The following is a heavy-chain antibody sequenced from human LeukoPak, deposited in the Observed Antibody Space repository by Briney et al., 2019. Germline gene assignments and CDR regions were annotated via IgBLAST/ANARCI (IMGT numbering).Heavy chain of an antibody. D-gene: IGHD6-6*01. CDR3: ARDWQYSSSLDY. CDR1: GYTFTGYY. V-gene: IGHV1-2*02. J-gene: IGHJ4*02. CDR2: INPDSGGT. Sequence: ASVKVSCKASAASGYTFTGYYMHWVRQAPGQGLEWMGWINPDSGGTNYAQKFQGRVTMTRDTSISAAYMELSSLRSDDTAVYYCARDWQYSSSLDYWGQGTLVTVSS.